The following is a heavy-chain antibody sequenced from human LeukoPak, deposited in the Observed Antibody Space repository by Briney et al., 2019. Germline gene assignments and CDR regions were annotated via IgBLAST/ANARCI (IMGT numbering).Heavy chain of an antibody. CDR2: INPNSGGT. J-gene: IGHJ4*02. V-gene: IGHV1-2*02. CDR1: GYTFTGYY. Sequence: ASVKVSCKASGYTFTGYYMHWVRQAPGQGLEWMGWINPNSGGTNYAQKFQGRVTMTRDTSISTAYMELSRLRSDDTAVYYCARVHYDYVWGSYRFFDYWGQGTLVTVSS. CDR3: ARVHYDYVWGSYRFFDY. D-gene: IGHD3-16*02.